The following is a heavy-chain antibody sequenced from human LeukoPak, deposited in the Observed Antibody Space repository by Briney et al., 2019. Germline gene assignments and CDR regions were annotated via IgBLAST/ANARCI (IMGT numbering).Heavy chain of an antibody. CDR3: ATEKESGYGAFDI. Sequence: GGSLRLSCAASGLTLSSFAMHWVRQAPGEGLEWVADISSNGGDKYYADSVRGRFTISRDISENTLYLQMNSQRAEDTAVYYCATEKESGYGAFDIWGQGTMVTVSS. V-gene: IGHV3-30*04. CDR2: ISSNGGDK. CDR1: GLTLSSFA. D-gene: IGHD5-12*01. J-gene: IGHJ3*02.